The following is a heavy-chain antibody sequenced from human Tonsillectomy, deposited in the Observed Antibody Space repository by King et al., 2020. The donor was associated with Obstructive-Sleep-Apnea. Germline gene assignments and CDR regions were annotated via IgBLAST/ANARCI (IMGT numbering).Heavy chain of an antibody. V-gene: IGHV5-10-1*03. D-gene: IGHD6-6*01. CDR3: ARRLDGSTSSSYGY. J-gene: IGHJ4*02. Sequence: VQLVESGAEVKKPGESLRISCKGSGYSFTSYWISWVRQMPGKGLEWMGRIDPSDSYTDYSPSFQGHVTISADKSFSTAYLQWSSLKASDTAIYYCARRLDGSTSSSYGYWGQGTLVTVSS. CDR2: IDPSDSYT. CDR1: GYSFTSYW.